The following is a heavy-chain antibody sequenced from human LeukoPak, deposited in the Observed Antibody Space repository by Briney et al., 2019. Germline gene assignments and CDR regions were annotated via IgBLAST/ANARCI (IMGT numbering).Heavy chain of an antibody. Sequence: GGSLRLSCAASGFTFSSYAMSWVRQAPGKGLEWVSAISGSGGSTYYADSVKGRFTISRDNSKNTLYLQMNSLRAEDTAVYYCAKDLNDFWSGYYTLLDYWGQGTLVTVSS. V-gene: IGHV3-23*01. CDR3: AKDLNDFWSGYYTLLDY. J-gene: IGHJ4*02. D-gene: IGHD3-3*01. CDR2: ISGSGGST. CDR1: GFTFSSYA.